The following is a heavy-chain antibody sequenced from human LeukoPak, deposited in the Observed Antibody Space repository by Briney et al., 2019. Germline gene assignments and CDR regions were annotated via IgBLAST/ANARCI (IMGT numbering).Heavy chain of an antibody. J-gene: IGHJ3*02. CDR1: GFTFSSYV. CDR2: ISGSGGST. Sequence: GGSLRLSCAVSGFTFSSYVMSWVRQAPGKGLEGVSAISGSGGSTYYADSVKGRFTISRDNSKNTLYLQMNSLRAEDTAVYYCAKALYGDYPYAPKDAFDIWGQGTMVTVSS. CDR3: AKALYGDYPYAPKDAFDI. D-gene: IGHD4-17*01. V-gene: IGHV3-23*01.